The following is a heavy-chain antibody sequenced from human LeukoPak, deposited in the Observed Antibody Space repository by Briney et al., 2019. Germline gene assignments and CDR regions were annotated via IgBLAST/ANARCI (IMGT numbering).Heavy chain of an antibody. V-gene: IGHV1-18*01. CDR1: GYTFTSYG. J-gene: IGHJ4*02. D-gene: IGHD2-2*03. CDR3: ARDMLDIVVVPAAHLGVDY. CDR2: ISAYNGNT. Sequence: ASVKVSFKASGYTFTSYGISWVRQAPGQGLEWMGWISAYNGNTNYPQKLQGRVTMTTDTSTNTAYMELRSLRSDDTAVYYCARDMLDIVVVPAAHLGVDYWGQGTLVTVSS.